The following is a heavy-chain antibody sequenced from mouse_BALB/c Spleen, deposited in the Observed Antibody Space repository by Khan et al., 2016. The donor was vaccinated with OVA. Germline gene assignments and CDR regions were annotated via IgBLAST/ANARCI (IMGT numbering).Heavy chain of an antibody. CDR3: TRLAYYSGSEGFAY. V-gene: IGHV5-6*01. D-gene: IGHD1-1*01. J-gene: IGHJ3*01. CDR1: GFTFSTYG. CDR2: VSTGGGYT. Sequence: EVELVESGGDLVKPGGSLKLSCAASGFTFSTYGMSWVRQAPDKRLEWVATVSTGGGYTYYPDSVKGRFTISRDNAKNTLYLQMSGLRSEDTAMFYCTRLAYYSGSEGFAYWGQGTLVTVSA.